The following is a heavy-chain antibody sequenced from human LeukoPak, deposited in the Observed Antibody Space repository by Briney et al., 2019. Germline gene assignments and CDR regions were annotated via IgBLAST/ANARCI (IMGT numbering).Heavy chain of an antibody. D-gene: IGHD1-7*01. CDR1: GFTFGSYW. J-gene: IGHJ4*02. CDR3: ARDDWNSYIY. CDR2: IKQDGSEK. V-gene: IGHV3-7*01. Sequence: GGSLRLSCAASGFTFGSYWMSWVRQAPGKGLEWVANIKQDGSEKYYVDSVKGRFTISRDNAKNSLYLQMNSLRAEDTAVYYCARDDWNSYIYWGQGTLVTVSS.